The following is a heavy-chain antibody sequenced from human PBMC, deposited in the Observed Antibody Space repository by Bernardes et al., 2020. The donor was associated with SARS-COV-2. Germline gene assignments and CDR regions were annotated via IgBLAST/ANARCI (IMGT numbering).Heavy chain of an antibody. Sequence: GGSLRLSCAASGFTFSSYSMNWVRQAPGKGLEWVSSISSSSSYIYYADSVKGRFTISRDNAKNSLYLQMNSLRADDTAVYYCASLFGTQGIAVAGHYYYYYGMDVWGQGTTVTVSS. CDR3: ASLFGTQGIAVAGHYYYYYGMDV. CDR2: ISSSSSYI. D-gene: IGHD6-19*01. J-gene: IGHJ6*02. CDR1: GFTFSSYS. V-gene: IGHV3-21*01.